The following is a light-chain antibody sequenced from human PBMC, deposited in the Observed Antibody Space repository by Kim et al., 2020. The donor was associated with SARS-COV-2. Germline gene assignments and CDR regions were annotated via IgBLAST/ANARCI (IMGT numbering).Light chain of an antibody. CDR1: STDVGGYDY. CDR3: SSYTSSGTYVV. Sequence: QSITTSCTGASTDVGGYDYVSWYQHHPGKAPKVMIYDVSKRPSGVSNRFSGSKSGNTASLTISGVQAEDEADYYCSSYTSSGTYVVFGGGTQLTVL. J-gene: IGLJ2*01. CDR2: DVS. V-gene: IGLV2-14*03.